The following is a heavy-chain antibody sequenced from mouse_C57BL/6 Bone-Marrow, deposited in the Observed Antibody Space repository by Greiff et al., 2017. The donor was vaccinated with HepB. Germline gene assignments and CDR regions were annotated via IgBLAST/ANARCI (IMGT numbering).Heavy chain of an antibody. Sequence: EVQLQQSGAELVRPGASVKLSCTASGFNIKDDYMHWVKQRPEQGLEWIGWIDPENGDTEYASKFQGKATITADTSSTTAYLQLSSLTSEDAAVYDCTRLYDYCGSSHWYFDVWGTGTTVTVSS. CDR2: IDPENGDT. D-gene: IGHD1-1*01. J-gene: IGHJ1*03. CDR3: TRLYDYCGSSHWYFDV. V-gene: IGHV14-4*01. CDR1: GFNIKDDY.